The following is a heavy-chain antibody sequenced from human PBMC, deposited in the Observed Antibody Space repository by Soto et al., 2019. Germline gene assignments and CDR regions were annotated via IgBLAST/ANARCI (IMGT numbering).Heavy chain of an antibody. CDR3: ARRARPDFYYMDV. D-gene: IGHD6-6*01. V-gene: IGHV3-64*01. J-gene: IGHJ6*03. CDR1: GFTLSGYA. CDR2: ISSNGVGT. Sequence: EVQLAESGGGLAQPGGSLRLSCAASGFTLSGYAMDWVRQAPGKGLEYVSGISSNGVGTYYANSVQGRLTISRDNSKNTVYLQMGSLRPEDMAVYYCARRARPDFYYMDVWGKGTTVTVPS.